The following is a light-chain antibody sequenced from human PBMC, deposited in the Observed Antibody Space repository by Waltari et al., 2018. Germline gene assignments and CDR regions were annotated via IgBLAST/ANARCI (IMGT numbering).Light chain of an antibody. V-gene: IGLV1-47*01. CDR2: CNN. Sequence: QSVLTQPPSASGTPGQRITISCSGSNSNTGRTYVFWYQQVSGTAPILLINCNNRGPSGVPGRFSGSKSGASASLTISGLRSGDEAVYYCAAWDDSRNSYVFGSGTEVTLL. J-gene: IGLJ1*01. CDR1: NSNTGRTY. CDR3: AAWDDSRNSYV.